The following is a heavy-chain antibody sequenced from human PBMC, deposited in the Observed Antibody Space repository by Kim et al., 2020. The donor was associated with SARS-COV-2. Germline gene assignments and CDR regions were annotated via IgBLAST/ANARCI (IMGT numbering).Heavy chain of an antibody. CDR2: IWYDGSNK. CDR3: ARDGIAAITRNYYYDYYMDV. D-gene: IGHD6-6*01. Sequence: GGSLRLSCAASGFTFSSYGMHWVRRAPGKGLEWVAAIWYDGSNKYYADSVKGRFTISRDNSKNTLYLQMNSLRAEDTAVYYCARDGIAAITRNYYYDYYMDVWGKGTTVTVSS. CDR1: GFTFSSYG. J-gene: IGHJ6*03. V-gene: IGHV3-33*01.